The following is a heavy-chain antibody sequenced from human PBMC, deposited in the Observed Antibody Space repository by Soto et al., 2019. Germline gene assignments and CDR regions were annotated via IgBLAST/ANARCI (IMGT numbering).Heavy chain of an antibody. CDR2: ISGSGAST. CDR1: GFAFSSYS. J-gene: IGHJ4*02. CDR3: ARDSLFDSTSSLNY. D-gene: IGHD6-6*01. Sequence: PGGSLRLSCAASGFAFSSYSMGWVRQAPGKGLEWTSAISGSGASTYYADSVKGRFTISRDNSKNMLYLQMRSLRVEDTAVYYCARDSLFDSTSSLNYWGQGTLVTVSS. V-gene: IGHV3-23*01.